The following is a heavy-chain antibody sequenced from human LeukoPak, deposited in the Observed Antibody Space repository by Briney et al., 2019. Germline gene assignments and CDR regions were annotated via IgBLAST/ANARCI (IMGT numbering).Heavy chain of an antibody. D-gene: IGHD3-22*01. Sequence: SQTLSLTCTVSGGSISSGGYYWSWIRQHPGKGLEWIGYIYYSGSTYYNPSLKSRVTISVDTSKNQFSLKLSSVTAADTAVYHCATLYYYDSSGYYPGDYWGQGTLVTVSS. V-gene: IGHV4-31*03. J-gene: IGHJ4*02. CDR1: GGSISSGGYY. CDR2: IYYSGST. CDR3: ATLYYYDSSGYYPGDY.